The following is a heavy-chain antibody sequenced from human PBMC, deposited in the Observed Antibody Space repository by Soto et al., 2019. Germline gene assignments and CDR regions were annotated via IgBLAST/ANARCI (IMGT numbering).Heavy chain of an antibody. J-gene: IGHJ5*02. Sequence: QVQLVQSGAEVKKPGSTVKVSCKGSGGTFNAHAISWVRQAPGQGLEWMGGIIPIFGTPNYAQKFQGRLTINADTSTTTSYLELSRLRSDDTAVYFCARVGWTLSLEESVDIWGQGTLVPVSS. CDR2: IIPIFGTP. D-gene: IGHD2-15*01. V-gene: IGHV1-69*06. CDR1: GGTFNAHA. CDR3: ARVGWTLSLEESVDI.